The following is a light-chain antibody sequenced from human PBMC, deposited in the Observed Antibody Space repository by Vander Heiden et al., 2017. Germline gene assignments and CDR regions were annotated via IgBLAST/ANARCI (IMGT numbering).Light chain of an antibody. Sequence: DIEVTESPSFRSASVGDRVTITGRASQGISSYLAWYQQKPGKAPKLLIYAASTLQSGVPSRFSGSGSGTEFTLTISSLQPEDFATYYCQQLNSYLYTFGQGTKLEIK. J-gene: IGKJ2*01. CDR1: QGISSY. V-gene: IGKV1-9*01. CDR2: AAS. CDR3: QQLNSYLYT.